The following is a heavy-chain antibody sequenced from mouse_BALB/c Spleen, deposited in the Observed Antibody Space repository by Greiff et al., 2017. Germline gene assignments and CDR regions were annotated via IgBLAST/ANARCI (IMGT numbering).Heavy chain of an antibody. CDR2: ISYDGSN. V-gene: IGHV3-6*02. Sequence: VQLKESGPGLVKPSQSLSLTCSVTGYSITSGYYWNWIRQFPGNKLEWMGYISYDGSNNYNPSLKNRISITRDTSKNQFFLKLNSVTTEDTATYYCARDHYRYGYAMDYWGQGTSVTVSS. CDR1: GYSITSGYY. CDR3: ARDHYRYGYAMDY. D-gene: IGHD2-14*01. J-gene: IGHJ4*01.